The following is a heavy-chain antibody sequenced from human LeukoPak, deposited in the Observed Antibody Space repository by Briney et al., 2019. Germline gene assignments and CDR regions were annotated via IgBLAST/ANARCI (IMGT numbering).Heavy chain of an antibody. D-gene: IGHD2-21*01. V-gene: IGHV1-2*02. CDR3: ARDREIAYCGGDCFHDAFDI. J-gene: IGHJ3*02. CDR2: INPNSGGT. CDR1: GYTFTGYY. Sequence: ASVKVSCKASGYTFTGYYMHWVRQAPGQGLEWMGWINPNSGGTNYAQKFQGRVTMTRDTSISTAYMELSRLRSDDTAVYYCARDREIAYCGGDCFHDAFDIWGQGTMVTVSS.